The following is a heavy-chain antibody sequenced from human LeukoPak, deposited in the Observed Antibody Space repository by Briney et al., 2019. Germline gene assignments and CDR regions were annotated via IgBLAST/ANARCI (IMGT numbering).Heavy chain of an antibody. V-gene: IGHV3-21*01. J-gene: IGHJ5*02. CDR3: ARDPRAYYDSWSGYPYPS. Sequence: GGSLRLSCAASGFTFSSYSMNWVRQAPGKGLEWVSSISSSSSYIYYADSVKGRFTISRDNAKNSLYLQMNSLRAEDTAVYYCARDPRAYYDSWSGYPYPSWGQGTLVTVSS. D-gene: IGHD3-3*01. CDR2: ISSSSSYI. CDR1: GFTFSSYS.